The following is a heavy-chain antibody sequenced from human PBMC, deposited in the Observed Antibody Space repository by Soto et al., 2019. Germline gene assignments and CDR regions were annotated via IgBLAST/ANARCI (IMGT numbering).Heavy chain of an antibody. CDR1: GYTFTSYY. Sequence: QVQLVQSGAEVRKPGASVKVSCKASGYTFTSYYMHWVRQAPGQGLEWMGIINPSGGSTSHAQKCQGRVTMTRDTSTSTVDMQLSSLRSEDTAVYYCARNVDTTMITEQRGMDVWGQGTTVTVSS. V-gene: IGHV1-46*03. J-gene: IGHJ6*02. CDR3: ARNVDTTMITEQRGMDV. CDR2: INPSGGST. D-gene: IGHD5-18*01.